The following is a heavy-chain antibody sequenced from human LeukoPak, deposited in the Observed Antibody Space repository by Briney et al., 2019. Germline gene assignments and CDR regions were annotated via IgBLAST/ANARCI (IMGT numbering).Heavy chain of an antibody. D-gene: IGHD6-13*01. J-gene: IGHJ2*01. V-gene: IGHV4-59*01. CDR1: GGSISSYY. Sequence: SETLSLTCTVSGGSISSYYWSWIRQPPGKGLEWVGYIYYSGSTNYNPSLKSRVTISVDTSKNQFSLKLSSVTAADTAAYYCARDSSSWYPYWYFDLWGRGTLVTVSS. CDR2: IYYSGST. CDR3: ARDSSSWYPYWYFDL.